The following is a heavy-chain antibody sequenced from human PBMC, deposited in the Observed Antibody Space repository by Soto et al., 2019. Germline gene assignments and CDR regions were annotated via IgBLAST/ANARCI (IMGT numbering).Heavy chain of an antibody. CDR2: ISGSGDRT. CDR1: GFTFNNYA. Sequence: PGGSLRLSCAASGFTFNNYAMSWVRQAPGKGLEWVSTISGSGDRTYYADSVKGRFTISRDNSKNTLFLQMNSLRDEDTAVYYCAKDQYSGSPGKPDYWGQGTLVTVSS. CDR3: AKDQYSGSPGKPDY. D-gene: IGHD1-26*01. J-gene: IGHJ4*02. V-gene: IGHV3-23*01.